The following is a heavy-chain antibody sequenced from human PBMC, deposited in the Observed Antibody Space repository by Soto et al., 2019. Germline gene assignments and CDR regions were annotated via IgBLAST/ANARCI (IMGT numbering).Heavy chain of an antibody. CDR1: GFSISSGFY. CDR3: ARAFYGDSAAYYSGMDV. J-gene: IGHJ6*02. V-gene: IGHV4-38-2*01. CDR2: IYRSGST. D-gene: IGHD4-17*01. Sequence: SETPSLTCAVAGFSISSGFYWGFIRQPPGRGMEWIGNIYRSGSTYYNPSVKSRVNISVDTSKNQFSLKLSSVTAADTAVYYCARAFYGDSAAYYSGMDVWGQGTTVTVSS.